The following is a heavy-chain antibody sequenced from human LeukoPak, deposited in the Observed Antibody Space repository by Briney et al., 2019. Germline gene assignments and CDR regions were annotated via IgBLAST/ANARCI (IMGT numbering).Heavy chain of an antibody. CDR1: GYTFTGYY. J-gene: IGHJ5*02. D-gene: IGHD6-6*01. V-gene: IGHV1-2*02. Sequence: ASVKVSCKASGYTFTGYYMHWVRQAPGHGLEWMGWINPDSGGTNYAQKFQGRVTMTRDTSISTAYMELSRLRSDDTAVYYCARDSSEYSSSPGADPWGQGTLVTVSS. CDR2: INPDSGGT. CDR3: ARDSSEYSSSPGADP.